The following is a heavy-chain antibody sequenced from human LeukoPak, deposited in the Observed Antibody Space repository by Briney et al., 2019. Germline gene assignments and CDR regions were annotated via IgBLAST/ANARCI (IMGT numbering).Heavy chain of an antibody. V-gene: IGHV1-2*02. D-gene: IGHD6-13*01. Sequence: EASVKVSCKASGYTFTGYYMHWVRQAPGQGLEWMGWINPNSGGTNYAQKFQGRVTMTRDTSISTAYMELSRLRSDDTAVYYCAGIAAADPFFLAFDYWGQGTLVTVSS. CDR3: AGIAAADPFFLAFDY. CDR1: GYTFTGYY. J-gene: IGHJ4*02. CDR2: INPNSGGT.